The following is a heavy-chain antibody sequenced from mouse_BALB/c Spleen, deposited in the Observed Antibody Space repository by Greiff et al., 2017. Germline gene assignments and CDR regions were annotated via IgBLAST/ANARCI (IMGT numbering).Heavy chain of an antibody. J-gene: IGHJ2*01. Sequence: EVMLVESGGGLVKLGGSLKLSCAASGFTFSSYYMSWVRQTPEKRLELVAAINSNGGSTYYPDTVKGRFTISRDNAKNTLYLQLSSLKSEDTALYYCARGGRNYFDDWGKGTTLTVSS. CDR2: INSNGGST. CDR3: ARGGRNYFDD. CDR1: GFTFSSYY. V-gene: IGHV5-6-2*01.